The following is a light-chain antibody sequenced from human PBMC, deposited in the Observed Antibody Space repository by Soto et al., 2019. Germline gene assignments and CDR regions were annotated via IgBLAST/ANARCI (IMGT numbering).Light chain of an antibody. V-gene: IGLV2-14*01. CDR2: EVS. CDR1: SSDVGGYNY. CDR3: SSYTSSSTAV. J-gene: IGLJ1*01. Sequence: QSALTQPASVSGSPGQSITISCTGTSSDVGGYNYVSWYQQHPGKAPKLRIYEVSNRPSGVSNRFSGSKSDNTASLTISGLQAEDEADYYCSSYTSSSTAVFGTGTKLTVL.